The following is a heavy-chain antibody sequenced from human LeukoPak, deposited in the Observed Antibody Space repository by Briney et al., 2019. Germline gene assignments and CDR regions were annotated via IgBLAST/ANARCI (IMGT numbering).Heavy chain of an antibody. Sequence: SVKVSCKASGGTFSNYAISWVRQAPGQGLEWMGGIIPIFGTANYAQKFQGRVAITADESTSTAYMELGSLTSEDTAVYYCARGSEFRGVNLLWYWGQGTLVTVSS. CDR1: GGTFSNYA. V-gene: IGHV1-69*13. CDR2: IIPIFGTA. CDR3: ARGSEFRGVNLLWY. D-gene: IGHD3-10*01. J-gene: IGHJ4*02.